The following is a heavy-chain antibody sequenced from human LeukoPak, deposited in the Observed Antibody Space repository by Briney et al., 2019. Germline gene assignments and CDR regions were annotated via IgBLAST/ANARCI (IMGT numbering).Heavy chain of an antibody. CDR3: ARGLVVYGDGGYFDY. CDR2: INPSGGST. V-gene: IGHV1-46*01. CDR1: GYTFTSYY. Sequence: ASVKVSCKASGYTFTSYYMRWVRQAPGQGLEWMGIINPSGGSTSYAQKFQGRVTMTRDTSTSTVYMELSSLRSEDTAVYYCARGLVVYGDGGYFDYWGQGTLVTVSS. J-gene: IGHJ4*02. D-gene: IGHD2-8*01.